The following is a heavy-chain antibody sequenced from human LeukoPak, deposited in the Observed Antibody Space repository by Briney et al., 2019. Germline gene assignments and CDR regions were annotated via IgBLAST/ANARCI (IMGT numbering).Heavy chain of an antibody. CDR3: ARGPIAVAAQSDP. V-gene: IGHV4-59*01. Sequence: SETLSLTCTVSGGSISSYYWSWIRQPPGKGLEWIGYIYYSGSTNYNPSLKSRVTISVDTSKNQFSLKLSSVTAADTAVYYCARGPIAVAAQSDPWGQGTLVTVSS. J-gene: IGHJ5*02. D-gene: IGHD6-19*01. CDR2: IYYSGST. CDR1: GGSISSYY.